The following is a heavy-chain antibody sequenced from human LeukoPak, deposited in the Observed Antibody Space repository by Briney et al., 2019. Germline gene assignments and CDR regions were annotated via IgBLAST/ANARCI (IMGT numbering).Heavy chain of an antibody. J-gene: IGHJ4*02. CDR2: TYYRSKWYN. Sequence: SQTLSLTCAISGDSVPSNRAAWNWIRQSPSRGLEWLGRTYYRSKWYNDYAVSVKSRITINADTSKNQFSLQLNSVTPEDTAVYYCARAGGDSWYFDYWGQGSLVTVSS. CDR3: ARAGGDSWYFDY. D-gene: IGHD2-21*02. CDR1: GDSVPSNRAA. V-gene: IGHV6-1*01.